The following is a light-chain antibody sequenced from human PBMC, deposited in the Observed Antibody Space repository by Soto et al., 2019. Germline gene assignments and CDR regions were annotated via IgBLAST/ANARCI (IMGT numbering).Light chain of an antibody. CDR2: DVS. V-gene: IGLV2-11*01. Sequence: QSALTQPRSVSGSPGQSVTISCTGTSSDVGGYNYVSWYQQHPGKAPKLMIYDVSQRPSGVPDRFSGSKSGNAASLTISGLQAEDEADYHCCSYAGSYTSDLFGTGTKLTVL. CDR1: SSDVGGYNY. J-gene: IGLJ1*01. CDR3: CSYAGSYTSDL.